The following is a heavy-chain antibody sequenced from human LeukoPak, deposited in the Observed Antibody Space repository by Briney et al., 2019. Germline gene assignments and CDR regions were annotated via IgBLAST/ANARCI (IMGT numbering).Heavy chain of an antibody. J-gene: IGHJ4*02. V-gene: IGHV3-30*03. CDR1: GLTFSNYG. D-gene: IGHD2-15*01. CDR3: ARGVGFDY. CDR2: ISYDGSVK. Sequence: GGSLRLSCAASGLTFSNYGMHWVRQAPGKGLEWVSVISYDGSVKYYADSVKGRFTISRDNAKNSLYLQMNSLRAEDTAVYYCARGVGFDYWGQGTLVTVSS.